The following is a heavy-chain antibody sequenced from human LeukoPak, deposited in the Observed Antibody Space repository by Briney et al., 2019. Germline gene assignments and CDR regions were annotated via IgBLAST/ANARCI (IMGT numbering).Heavy chain of an antibody. CDR2: IYGGGST. CDR1: GFTVSSNY. V-gene: IGHV3-53*05. J-gene: IGHJ2*01. D-gene: IGHD6-13*01. Sequence: PGGSLRLSCAASGFTVSSNYMNWVRQAPGKGLEWVSVIYGGGSTYYADSVKGRFTISRDNSKNSLYLQLNSLRAEDTALYYCAKDVAAAGTDWYFDLWGRGTLVTVSS. CDR3: AKDVAAAGTDWYFDL.